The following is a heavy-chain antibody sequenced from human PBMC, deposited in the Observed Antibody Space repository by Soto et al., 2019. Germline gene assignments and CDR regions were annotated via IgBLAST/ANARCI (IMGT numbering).Heavy chain of an antibody. CDR3: AKGLLAIVGTTLPRDAFNT. CDR2: ISHDGSYK. V-gene: IGHV3-30*18. D-gene: IGHD1-26*01. CDR1: VFSFTTYV. Sequence: GGSLRHSCGASVFSFTTYVMHWVRQAPGKGLEWVALISHDGSYKYYGDAVKGRFTISRDTSKNAVYLEMNSLRPEDTAVYYCAKGLLAIVGTTLPRDAFNTWGQGTMVTVSS. J-gene: IGHJ3*02.